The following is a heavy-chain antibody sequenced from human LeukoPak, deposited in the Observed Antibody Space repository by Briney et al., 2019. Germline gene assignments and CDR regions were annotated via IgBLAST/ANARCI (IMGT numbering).Heavy chain of an antibody. D-gene: IGHD3-3*01. J-gene: IGHJ4*02. V-gene: IGHV3-30*02. Sequence: GGSLRLSCAASGFTFSSYGMHWVRQAPGKGLEWVAFIRYDGSNKYYADSVKGRFTISRDNSKNTLYLQMNSLRAEDTAVYYCAKDTIFGVVIIPLDYWGQGTLVTVSS. CDR2: IRYDGSNK. CDR3: AKDTIFGVVIIPLDY. CDR1: GFTFSSYG.